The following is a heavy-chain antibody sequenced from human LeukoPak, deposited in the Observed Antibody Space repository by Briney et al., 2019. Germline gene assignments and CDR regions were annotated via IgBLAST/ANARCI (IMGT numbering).Heavy chain of an antibody. D-gene: IGHD3/OR15-3a*01. CDR2: IYYSGST. V-gene: IGHV4-59*01. J-gene: IGHJ4*02. CDR3: ARADHDFYFDY. CDR1: GGSFSGYY. Sequence: SETLSLTCAVYGGSFSGYYWSWIRQPPGKGLEWIGYIYYSGSTNYNPSLKSRVTISVDTSKNQFSLKLSSVTAADTAVYYCARADHDFYFDYWGQGTLVTVSS.